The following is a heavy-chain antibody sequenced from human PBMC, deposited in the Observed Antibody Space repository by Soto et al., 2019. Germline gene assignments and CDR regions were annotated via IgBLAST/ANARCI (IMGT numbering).Heavy chain of an antibody. Sequence: SEALSLTCTVSGGSISRYYWSWIRQPPGKGLEWIGYIYYSGSTNYNPSLKSRVTISVDTSKNQFSLKLSSVTAADTAVYYCARGSTAGVTHNHYGMDVWGQGTTVTVSS. V-gene: IGHV4-59*01. CDR1: GGSISRYY. D-gene: IGHD6-13*01. CDR2: IYYSGST. J-gene: IGHJ6*02. CDR3: ARGSTAGVTHNHYGMDV.